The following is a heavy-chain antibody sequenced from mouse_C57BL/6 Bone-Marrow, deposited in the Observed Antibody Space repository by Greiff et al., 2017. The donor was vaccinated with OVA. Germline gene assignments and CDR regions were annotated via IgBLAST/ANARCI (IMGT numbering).Heavy chain of an antibody. V-gene: IGHV1-69*01. J-gene: IGHJ2*01. CDR2: IDPSDSYT. CDR3: ARANWCFDY. D-gene: IGHD4-1*01. CDR1: GYTFTSYW. Sequence: QVQLQQPGAELVMPGASVKLSCKASGYTFTSYWMHWVKQRPGQGLEWIGEIDPSDSYTNYNQKFKGKSTLTVDKSSSTAYMQLSSLTSEDSAVYYCARANWCFDYWGQGTTLTVSS.